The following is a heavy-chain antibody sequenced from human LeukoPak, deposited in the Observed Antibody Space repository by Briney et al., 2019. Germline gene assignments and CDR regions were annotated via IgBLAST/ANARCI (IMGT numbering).Heavy chain of an antibody. V-gene: IGHV4-34*01. D-gene: IGHD6-13*01. CDR2: INHSGST. Sequence: SETLSLICAVYGGSFSGYYWSWIRQPPGKGLEWIGEINHSGSTNYNPSLKSRVTISVDTSKSQFSLKLSSVTAADTAVYYCARGSIAAAGGYYGMDVWGQGTTVTVSS. J-gene: IGHJ6*02. CDR3: ARGSIAAAGGYYGMDV. CDR1: GGSFSGYY.